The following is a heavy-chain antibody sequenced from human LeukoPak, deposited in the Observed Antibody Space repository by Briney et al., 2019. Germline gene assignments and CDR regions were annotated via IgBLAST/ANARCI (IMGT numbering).Heavy chain of an antibody. V-gene: IGHV4-59*01. CDR2: IYYSVST. CDR3: GGDFLNNDVFEI. D-gene: IGHD1/OR15-1a*01. CDR1: GGSISTYY. J-gene: IGHJ3*02. Sequence: PSETLSLTCTVSGGSISTYYWSWIRQSPGKGLEWIGYIYYSVSTNYNPSLKSRGTISVDTSKNQFSLKLSSVTAADTAVYYCGGDFLNNDVFEIWAQGT.